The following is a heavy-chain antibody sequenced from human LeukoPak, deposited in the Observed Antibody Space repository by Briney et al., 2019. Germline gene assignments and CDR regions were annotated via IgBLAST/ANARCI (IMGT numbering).Heavy chain of an antibody. D-gene: IGHD4-23*01. CDR3: ASQPGGPTP. J-gene: IGHJ5*02. CDR2: IYHSGST. Sequence: SETLSLTXAVSGYSISSGYYWGWFRQPPGKRLEWIGSIYHSGSTYYNPSLKSRVTISVDTSKNQFSLKLSSVTAADTAVYYCASQPGGPTPWGQGTLVTVSS. CDR1: GYSISSGYY. V-gene: IGHV4-38-2*01.